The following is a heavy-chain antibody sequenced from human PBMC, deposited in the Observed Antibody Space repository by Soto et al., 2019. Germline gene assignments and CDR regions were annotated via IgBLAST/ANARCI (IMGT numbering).Heavy chain of an antibody. J-gene: IGHJ6*02. CDR2: TYYRSKWYN. Sequence: SQTLSLTCAIPGDSVSSNSAAWNWIRQSPSRGLEWLGRTYYRSKWYNDYAVSVKSRITINPDTSKNQFSLQLNSVTPEDTAVYYCARDGYSSSWPPGVYYYYGMDVWGQGTTVTVS. V-gene: IGHV6-1*01. D-gene: IGHD6-13*01. CDR1: GDSVSSNSAA. CDR3: ARDGYSSSWPPGVYYYYGMDV.